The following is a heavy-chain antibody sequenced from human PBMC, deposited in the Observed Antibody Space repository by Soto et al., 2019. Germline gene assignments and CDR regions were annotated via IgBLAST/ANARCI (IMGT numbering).Heavy chain of an antibody. CDR2: IWYDGSYQ. CDR1: GFTFRDFG. V-gene: IGHV3-33*01. Sequence: PGGSLRLSCKASGFTFRDFGMHWVRQAPGKGLEWVSAIWYDGSYQYYADPVRGRFTTSRYNSNNTLFLQMNSLRVEDTAVYYCARDRLITYGAKIAPDHWGQGALVTVSS. CDR3: ARDRLITYGAKIAPDH. D-gene: IGHD3-16*01. J-gene: IGHJ5*02.